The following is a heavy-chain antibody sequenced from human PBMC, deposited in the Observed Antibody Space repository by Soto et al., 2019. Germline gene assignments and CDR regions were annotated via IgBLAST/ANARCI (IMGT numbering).Heavy chain of an antibody. Sequence: GGSLRLSCAASGFTFDDYAMHWVRQAPGKGLEWVSGISWNSGSIGYADSVKGRFTISRDNAKNSLYLQMNSLRAEDTALYYCAKDMGGGTIFGVVISAFDIWGQGTMVTVSS. V-gene: IGHV3-9*01. CDR1: GFTFDDYA. J-gene: IGHJ3*02. CDR3: AKDMGGGTIFGVVISAFDI. D-gene: IGHD3-3*01. CDR2: ISWNSGSI.